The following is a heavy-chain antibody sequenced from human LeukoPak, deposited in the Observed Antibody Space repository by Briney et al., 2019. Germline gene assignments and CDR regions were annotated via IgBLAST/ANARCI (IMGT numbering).Heavy chain of an antibody. V-gene: IGHV3-23*01. J-gene: IGHJ4*02. CDR3: ARSGLHYYDILTGYDY. CDR1: GFTFSHYA. CDR2: VSESGDSI. Sequence: GGSLRLSCAASGFTFSHYAMTWVRQGPGQGLEWVSTVSESGDSIYYADSVKGRFIISRDNSKNTMYLQMNSLRAEDTAVYYCARSGLHYYDILTGYDYWGQGTLVTVSS. D-gene: IGHD3-9*01.